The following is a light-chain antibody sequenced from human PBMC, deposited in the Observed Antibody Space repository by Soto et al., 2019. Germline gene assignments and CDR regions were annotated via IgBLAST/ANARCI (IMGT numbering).Light chain of an antibody. CDR3: QQSYSTNWEIT. Sequence: DIQMTQSPSSLSASVGDSVTITCLATQNVDNYLKCYQQKPGKAPGLLIYAASSLQSGVPSRFSGSGSGTDFTLTISSLQPEDFATYYCQQSYSTNWEITFGKGTRLEIK. CDR1: QNVDNY. J-gene: IGKJ5*01. V-gene: IGKV1-39*01. CDR2: AAS.